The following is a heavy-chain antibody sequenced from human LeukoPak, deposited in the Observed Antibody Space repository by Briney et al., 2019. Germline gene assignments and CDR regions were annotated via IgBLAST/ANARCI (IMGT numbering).Heavy chain of an antibody. CDR1: GYVFTDYY. CDR3: ARVKSYYYDTSDKDAFDI. D-gene: IGHD3-22*01. J-gene: IGHJ3*02. V-gene: IGHV1-2*02. CDR2: INPYSGGT. Sequence: ASVKVSCKASGYVFTDYYIHWVRQAPGQGLEWMGWINPYSGGTNYAQKFRGRVTMTRDTSISTAYVDLSSLRSEDTAAYYCARVKSYYYDTSDKDAFDIWGQGTMVTVSS.